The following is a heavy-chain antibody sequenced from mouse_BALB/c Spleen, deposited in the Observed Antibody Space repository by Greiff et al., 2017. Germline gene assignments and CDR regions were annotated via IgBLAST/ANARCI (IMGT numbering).Heavy chain of an antibody. CDR1: GFNIKDTY. J-gene: IGHJ4*01. CDR3: AKAYYGSRYYAMDY. D-gene: IGHD1-1*01. V-gene: IGHV14-3*02. Sequence: VQLQQSGAELVKPGASVKLSCTASGFNIKDTYMRWVKQRPEQGLEWIGRINPANGNTKYDPKFQGKATITADTSSNTAYLQLSSLTSEDTAVYYCAKAYYGSRYYAMDYWGQGTSVTVSS. CDR2: INPANGNT.